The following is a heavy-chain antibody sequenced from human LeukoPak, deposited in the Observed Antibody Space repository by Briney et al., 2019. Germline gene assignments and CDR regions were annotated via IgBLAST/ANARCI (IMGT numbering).Heavy chain of an antibody. Sequence: RASVKVSCKASGYTFTSNYIHWVRQAPGQGLEWMGMIYPRDGSTSYAQKFQGRVTVTRDTSTSTVHMELSGLRSEDTAVYYCARDLEGFDYWGQGTLVTVSS. V-gene: IGHV1-46*01. CDR3: ARDLEGFDY. CDR1: GYTFTSNY. CDR2: IYPRDGST. J-gene: IGHJ4*02.